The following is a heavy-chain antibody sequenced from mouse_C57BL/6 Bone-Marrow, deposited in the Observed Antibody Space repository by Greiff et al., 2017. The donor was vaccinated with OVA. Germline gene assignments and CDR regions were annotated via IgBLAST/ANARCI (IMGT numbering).Heavy chain of an antibody. J-gene: IGHJ3*01. CDR3: ARGYGNYFFAY. V-gene: IGHV3-6*01. CDR2: ISYDGSN. CDR1: GYSITSGYY. Sequence: EVQLQESGPGLVKPSQSLSLTCSVTGYSITSGYYWTWIRQFPGNKLEWMGYISYDGSNNYNPSLKNRISITRDTSKNQFFLKLNSVTTEDTATYYCARGYGNYFFAYWGQGTLVTVSA. D-gene: IGHD2-1*01.